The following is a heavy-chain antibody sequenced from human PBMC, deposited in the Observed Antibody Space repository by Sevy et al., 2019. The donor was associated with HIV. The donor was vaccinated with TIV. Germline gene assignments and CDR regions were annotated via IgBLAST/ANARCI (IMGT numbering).Heavy chain of an antibody. D-gene: IGHD6-13*01. CDR1: EFSFSGYG. CDR3: FREYEGGKAAAGGAFDD. CDR2: IRDGGSEK. V-gene: IGHV3-7*01. J-gene: IGHJ4*02. Sequence: GGSLRLSCAASEFSFSGYGMNWVRQAPGKGLEWVAGIRDGGSEKYYVDSVKGRFTISRDNAKNSLFLQMNSLRADDKAVYYCFREYEGGKAAAGGAFDDWGQGTMVTVSS.